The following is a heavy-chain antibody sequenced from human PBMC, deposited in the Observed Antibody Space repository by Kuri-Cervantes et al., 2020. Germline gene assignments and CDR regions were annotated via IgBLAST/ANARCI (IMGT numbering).Heavy chain of an antibody. CDR3: ARRTYYNFWSGYSSRNYYYYYMDV. V-gene: IGHV4-34*01. D-gene: IGHD3-3*01. J-gene: IGHJ6*03. CDR2: INHSGNT. Sequence: ESLKISCAVYGASFNGYYWSWIRQPPGKGLEWIGEINHSGNTNYNPSLKSRVTISLDTSKNQFSLKLSSVTVADTAVYYCARRTYYNFWSGYSSRNYYYYYMDVWGKGTTVTVSS. CDR1: GASFNGYY.